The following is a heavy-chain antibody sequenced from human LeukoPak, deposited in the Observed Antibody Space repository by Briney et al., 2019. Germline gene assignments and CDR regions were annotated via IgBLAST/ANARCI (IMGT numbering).Heavy chain of an antibody. J-gene: IGHJ4*02. CDR1: GFTFGVYA. CDR3: TKEPGYTYAHVY. Sequence: GGSLRLSCTASGFTFGVYAMSWVRQAPGEGLEWGGFIGSKAYGGTTDYAASVKGRFSISRDDSKSIAYLQMNSLKIEDTAVYYCTKEPGYTYAHVYWGQGTLVTVSS. V-gene: IGHV3-49*04. D-gene: IGHD5-18*01. CDR2: IGSKAYGGTT.